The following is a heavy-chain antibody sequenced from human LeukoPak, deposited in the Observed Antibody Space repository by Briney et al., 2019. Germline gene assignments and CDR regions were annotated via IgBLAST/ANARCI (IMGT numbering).Heavy chain of an antibody. CDR3: VTSWNRQQRDY. CDR2: ISYDGSNK. Sequence: GGSLRLSCAASGFTFSSYGMHWVRQAPGKGLEWVAVISYDGSNKYYADSVKGRFTISRDNSKNTLYLQMNSLRAEDTAVYYCVTSWNRQQRDYWGQGILVTVSS. J-gene: IGHJ4*02. D-gene: IGHD1-1*01. CDR1: GFTFSSYG. V-gene: IGHV3-30*03.